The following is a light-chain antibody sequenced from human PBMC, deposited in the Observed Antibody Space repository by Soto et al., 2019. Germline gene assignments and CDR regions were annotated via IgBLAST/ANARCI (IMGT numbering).Light chain of an antibody. Sequence: DIQMTQSPSTLSASVGDRVTITCRASHSISSWLAWYQQKPGKAPKLLIYKASSLESGVPSRFSGSGSGTEFTLNISSLQPDDFATYYCQQYNSYWTFGQGTKVDIK. CDR3: QQYNSYWT. CDR1: HSISSW. V-gene: IGKV1-5*03. J-gene: IGKJ1*01. CDR2: KAS.